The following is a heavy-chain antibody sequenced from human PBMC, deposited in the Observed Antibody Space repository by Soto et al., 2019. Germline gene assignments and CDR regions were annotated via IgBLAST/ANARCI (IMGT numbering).Heavy chain of an antibody. Sequence: SVKVSCKASAGTFSSYSISWVRQAPGQGLEWMGGIIPIFGTANYAQKFQGRVTITADESTSTAYMELSSLRSEDTAVYYCAYDFWSGYYKLAGYWGQGTLVTVSS. CDR1: AGTFSSYS. J-gene: IGHJ4*02. CDR3: AYDFWSGYYKLAGY. V-gene: IGHV1-69*13. D-gene: IGHD3-3*01. CDR2: IIPIFGTA.